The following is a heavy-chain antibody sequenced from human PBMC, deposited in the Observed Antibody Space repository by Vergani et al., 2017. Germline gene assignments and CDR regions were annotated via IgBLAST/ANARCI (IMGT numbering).Heavy chain of an antibody. CDR1: GFTFSSYG. D-gene: IGHD2-21*01. J-gene: IGHJ2*01. V-gene: IGHV3-30*02. Sequence: QVKLVESGGGVVQPGGSLRLSCAASGFTFSSYGMHWVRQAPGKGLEWVAFIRYDGSNKYYADSVKGRFTISRDNSKNTLYLQMNSLRAEDTAVYYCAKGPCDYCGGDCYYWYFDLWGRGTLVTVSS. CDR2: IRYDGSNK. CDR3: AKGPCDYCGGDCYYWYFDL.